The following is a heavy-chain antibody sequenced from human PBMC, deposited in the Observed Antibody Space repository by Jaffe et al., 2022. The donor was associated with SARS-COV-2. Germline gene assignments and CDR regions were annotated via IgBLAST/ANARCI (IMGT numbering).Heavy chain of an antibody. CDR3: ARGLPTGGLWVGELPGDY. CDR2: INPSGGGT. D-gene: IGHD3-10*01. V-gene: IGHV1-46*04. J-gene: IGHJ4*02. CDR1: GYTFTRYY. Sequence: QVQLVQSGAEVKKPGASVKVSCKASGYTFTRYYIHWVRQAPGQGLEWMGMINPSGGGTSSALKLQGRVTMTRDTSTSTVYMELSSLTPEDTAVYFCARGLPTGGLWVGELPGDYWGQGTLVTVSS.